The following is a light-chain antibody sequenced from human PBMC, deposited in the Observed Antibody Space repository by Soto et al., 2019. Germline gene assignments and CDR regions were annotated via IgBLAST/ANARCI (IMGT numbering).Light chain of an antibody. CDR3: QSYDSTLSGSV. CDR1: SSNIGAGYD. Sequence: QSVLTQPPSVSGAPGQRVTISCTGSSSNIGAGYDVHWYQQLPGTAPKLLIYVNNNRPSGVPDRFSCSKSGTSASLAITGLQAEDEADYYCQSYDSTLSGSVFGGGTKLTVL. J-gene: IGLJ2*01. V-gene: IGLV1-40*01. CDR2: VNN.